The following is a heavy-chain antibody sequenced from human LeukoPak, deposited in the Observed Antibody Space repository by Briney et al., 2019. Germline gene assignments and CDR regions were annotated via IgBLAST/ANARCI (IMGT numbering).Heavy chain of an antibody. CDR2: IYTSGST. V-gene: IGHV4-4*07. Sequence: SETLSLTCTVSGGSISSYYWSWIRQPAGKGLEWIGRIYTSGSTDYNPSLKSRVTMSVDTSKNQFSLKLSSVTAADTAVYYCARDAPIFGVVIIYFDYWGQGTLVTVSS. CDR3: ARDAPIFGVVIIYFDY. D-gene: IGHD3-3*01. J-gene: IGHJ4*02. CDR1: GGSISSYY.